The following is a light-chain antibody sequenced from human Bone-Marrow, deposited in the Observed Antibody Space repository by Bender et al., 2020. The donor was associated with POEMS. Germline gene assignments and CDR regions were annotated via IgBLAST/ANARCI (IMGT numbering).Light chain of an antibody. CDR2: RNN. J-gene: IGLJ3*02. CDR1: SSNIARNS. Sequence: QSVLTQPPSASGTPGQKVTISCSGSSSNIARNSVYWYQHLPGTAPTLLIYRNNQRPSGVPDRFSGSKSGNTASLTVSGLQAEDEANYYCSSYAGSSNHLWVFGGGTKLTVL. CDR3: SSYAGSSNHLWV. V-gene: IGLV1-44*01.